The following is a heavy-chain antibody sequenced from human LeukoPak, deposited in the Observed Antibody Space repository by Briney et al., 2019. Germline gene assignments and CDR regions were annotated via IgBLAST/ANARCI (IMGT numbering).Heavy chain of an antibody. J-gene: IGHJ4*02. V-gene: IGHV4-59*02. D-gene: IGHD1-26*01. Sequence: SETLSLTCSVSNGAVKNYYWTWIRQPPGQGLEWIGYFLYSGTTTYTASLDSRLIISVDNSKNTVSLRLFSVTAADTAVYYCATLVYSGSRYHFDTWGQGTLVTVSS. CDR1: NGAVKNYY. CDR2: FLYSGTT. CDR3: ATLVYSGSRYHFDT.